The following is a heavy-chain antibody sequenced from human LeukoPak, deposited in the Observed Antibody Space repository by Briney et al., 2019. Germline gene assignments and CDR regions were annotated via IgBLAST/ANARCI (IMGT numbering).Heavy chain of an antibody. CDR3: ARDYNDFWSGYYSGRDYYMDV. J-gene: IGHJ6*03. CDR2: MNSDGSNT. CDR1: GFTFDDYA. V-gene: IGHV3-74*01. D-gene: IGHD3-3*01. Sequence: PGRSLRLSCAASGFTFDDYAMHWVRHAPGKGLVGVSRMNSDGSNTNYADSVKGRFTISRDNAKNTLYLQMNSLRAEDTAVYYCARDYNDFWSGYYSGRDYYMDVWGKGTTVTVSS.